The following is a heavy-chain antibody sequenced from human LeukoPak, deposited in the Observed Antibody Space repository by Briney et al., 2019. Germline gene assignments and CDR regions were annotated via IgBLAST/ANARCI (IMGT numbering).Heavy chain of an antibody. CDR1: GGSISSYY. J-gene: IGHJ5*02. V-gene: IGHV4-59*08. CDR2: IYYSGST. Sequence: TETLSLTCTVSGGSISSYYWSWVRQPPGKGREWNGYIYYSGSTYYNPSLKSRVTISADTSKNQFSLKLSSVTAVDTAVYYCDRPYYYDSRIDPWGQGTLVSVSS. CDR3: DRPYYYDSRIDP. D-gene: IGHD3-22*01.